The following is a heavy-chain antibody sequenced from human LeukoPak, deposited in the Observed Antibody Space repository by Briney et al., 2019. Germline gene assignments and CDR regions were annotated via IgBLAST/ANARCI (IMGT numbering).Heavy chain of an antibody. CDR2: IKTDGSIT. J-gene: IGHJ4*02. D-gene: IGHD3-22*01. Sequence: GGSLRLSCAASGFTFSDYYMSWIRQAPGKGPVWVSRIKTDGSITDYADSVKGRFTISRDNSKNTLYLQMNSLRAEDTAVYYCARDNYDSSTPYYFDYWGQGTLVTVSS. CDR1: GFTFSDYY. CDR3: ARDNYDSSTPYYFDY. V-gene: IGHV3-74*01.